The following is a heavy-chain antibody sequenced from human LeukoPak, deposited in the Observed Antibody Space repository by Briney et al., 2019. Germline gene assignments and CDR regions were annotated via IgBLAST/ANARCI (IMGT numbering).Heavy chain of an antibody. J-gene: IGHJ4*02. CDR3: ATDTATQGSDY. CDR1: GYTFTSYA. Sequence: GASVKVSCKASGYTFTSYAMYWVRLAPGQRLEWMGWINAGNGNTKYSQKFQGRVTITRDTSASTAYMELSSLRSEDTAVYYCATDTATQGSDYWGQGTLVTVSS. V-gene: IGHV1-3*01. CDR2: INAGNGNT. D-gene: IGHD5-18*01.